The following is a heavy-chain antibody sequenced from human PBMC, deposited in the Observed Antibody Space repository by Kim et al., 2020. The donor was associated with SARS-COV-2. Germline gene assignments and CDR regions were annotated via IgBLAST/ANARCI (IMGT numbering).Heavy chain of an antibody. CDR3: ARVKRGQWLAQDY. V-gene: IGHV4-34*01. D-gene: IGHD6-19*01. J-gene: IGHJ4*02. Sequence: YTPSLKSRVTISVDTSKNQFSLKLSSVTAADTAVYYCARVKRGQWLAQDYWGQGTLVTVSS.